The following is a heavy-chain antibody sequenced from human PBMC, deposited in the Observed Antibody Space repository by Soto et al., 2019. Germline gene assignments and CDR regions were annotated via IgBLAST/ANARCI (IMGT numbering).Heavy chain of an antibody. J-gene: IGHJ4*02. CDR3: ARDSSVEEFDY. D-gene: IGHD6-6*01. Sequence: GSLRLSCAASGFTFSSYGMHWVRQAPGKGLEWVAVIWYDGSNKYYADSVKGRFTISRDNSKNTLYLQMNSLRADDTAVYYCARDSSVEEFDYWGQGTLVTVSS. CDR1: GFTFSSYG. V-gene: IGHV3-33*01. CDR2: IWYDGSNK.